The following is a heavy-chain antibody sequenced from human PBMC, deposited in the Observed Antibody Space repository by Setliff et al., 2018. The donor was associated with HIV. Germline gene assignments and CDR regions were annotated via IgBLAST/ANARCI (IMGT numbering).Heavy chain of an antibody. CDR2: IIPIIGIT. Sequence: SVKVSCKASGGTFSSYAISWVRQAPGQGLEWMGGIIPIIGITNQAQKFQGRVTITADKSTNTAHMELSSLRSEDTAVYYCAKDRGRGNWLDPWGQGTLVTVSS. J-gene: IGHJ5*02. D-gene: IGHD3-16*01. CDR1: GGTFSSYA. CDR3: AKDRGRGNWLDP. V-gene: IGHV1-69*10.